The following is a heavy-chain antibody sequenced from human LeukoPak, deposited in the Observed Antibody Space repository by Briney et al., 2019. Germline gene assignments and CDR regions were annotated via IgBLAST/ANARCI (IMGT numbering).Heavy chain of an antibody. Sequence: ASVKVSCKASGYYMHWVRQAPGQGLECMGWINPNSGGTKYAQKFQGRVTMTRDTSISTAYMELSRLRSDDTAVYYCARGKSATAPDSNWYLDLWGRGTLVTVSS. J-gene: IGHJ2*01. V-gene: IGHV1-2*02. CDR1: GYY. CDR2: INPNSGGT. D-gene: IGHD6-13*01. CDR3: ARGKSATAPDSNWYLDL.